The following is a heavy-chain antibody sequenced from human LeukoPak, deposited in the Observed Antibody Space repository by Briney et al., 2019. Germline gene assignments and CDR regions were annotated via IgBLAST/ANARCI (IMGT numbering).Heavy chain of an antibody. Sequence: QAGGSLRLSCAASGFTFSSYAMHWVRQAPGKGLEWVAVISYDGSNKYYADSVKGRFTISRDNSKNTLYLQMNSLRAEDTAVYYCARGALGIAVAEAFDIWGQGTMVTVSS. V-gene: IGHV3-30-3*01. CDR3: ARGALGIAVAEAFDI. CDR2: ISYDGSNK. D-gene: IGHD6-19*01. CDR1: GFTFSSYA. J-gene: IGHJ3*02.